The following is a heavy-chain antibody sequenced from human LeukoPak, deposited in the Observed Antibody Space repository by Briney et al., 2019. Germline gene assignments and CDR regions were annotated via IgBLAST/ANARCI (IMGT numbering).Heavy chain of an antibody. V-gene: IGHV3-15*01. J-gene: IGHJ4*02. CDR3: TTTGYSSGWYRYYFDY. D-gene: IGHD6-19*01. CDR1: GFTLSSYS. CDR2: IKSKTDGGTT. Sequence: GGSLRLSCTASGFTLSSYSMTWVRQAPGKGLEWVGRIKSKTDGGTTDYAAPVKGRFTISRDDSKNTLYLQMNSLKTEDTAVYYCTTTGYSSGWYRYYFDYWGQGTLVTVSS.